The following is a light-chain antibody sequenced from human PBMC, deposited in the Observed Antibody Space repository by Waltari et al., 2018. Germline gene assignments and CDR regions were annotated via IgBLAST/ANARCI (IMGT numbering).Light chain of an antibody. CDR3: QSYDSRLRAWV. J-gene: IGLJ3*02. CDR1: SSNIGAGYD. Sequence: QSVLTQPPSVSGAPGQRVTISCTGSSSNIGAGYDVHWYRHLPETAPKLLIYGKSSRPSGVPDRFSASKSGASASLAITGLQAEDEADYYCQSYDSRLRAWVFGGGTQLTVL. CDR2: GKS. V-gene: IGLV1-40*01.